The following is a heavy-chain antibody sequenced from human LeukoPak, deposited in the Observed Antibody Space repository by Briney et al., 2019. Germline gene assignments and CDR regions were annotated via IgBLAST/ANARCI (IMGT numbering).Heavy chain of an antibody. CDR3: AKDPSFNYYDSSGYIDY. CDR2: ISYDGSNK. J-gene: IGHJ4*02. V-gene: IGHV3-30*18. CDR1: GFTFSSYG. Sequence: GRSLRLSCAASGFTFSSYGMHWVRQAPGKGLEWVAVISYDGSNKYYADSVKGRFTISRDNSKNTLYLQMNSLRAEDTAVYYRAKDPSFNYYDSSGYIDYWGQGTLVTVSS. D-gene: IGHD3-22*01.